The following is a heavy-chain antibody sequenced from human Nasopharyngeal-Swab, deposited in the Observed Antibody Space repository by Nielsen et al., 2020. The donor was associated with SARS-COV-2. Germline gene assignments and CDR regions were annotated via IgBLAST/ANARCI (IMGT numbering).Heavy chain of an antibody. Sequence: LSPTCAASGFTFRNFAMHWVRQGPGKGLEWVSVISGDNENTYYADSVRGRFTISRDNSKNTLNLQMNNLRAEDTAIYYCAKDRDSGDESEEYYHYYGMDVWGQGAPVTVSS. CDR1: GFTFRNFA. CDR3: AKDRDSGDESEEYYHYYGMDV. V-gene: IGHV3-23*01. CDR2: ISGDNENT. D-gene: IGHD6-25*01. J-gene: IGHJ6*02.